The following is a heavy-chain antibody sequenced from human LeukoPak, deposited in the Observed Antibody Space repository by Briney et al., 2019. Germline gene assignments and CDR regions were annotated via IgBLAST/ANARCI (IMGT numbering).Heavy chain of an antibody. Sequence: PSETLSLTCTVSGGSISSSSYYWGWIRQPPGKGLEWIGSIYYSGSTYYNPSLKSRVTISVDTSKNQFSLKLSSVTAADTAVYYCARAPGSLGYWGQGTLVTVSS. CDR3: ARAPGSLGY. CDR1: GGSISSSSYY. J-gene: IGHJ4*02. CDR2: IYYSGST. V-gene: IGHV4-39*07. D-gene: IGHD3-16*01.